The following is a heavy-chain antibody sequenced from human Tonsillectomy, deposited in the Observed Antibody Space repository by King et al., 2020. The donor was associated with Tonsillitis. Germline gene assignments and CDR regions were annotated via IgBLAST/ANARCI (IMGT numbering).Heavy chain of an antibody. Sequence: VQLQESGPGLVKPSGTLSLTCAVSGGSISSSNWWSWVRQPPGKGLEWIGEIYHSGSTNYNPSLKSRVTISVDKSKNQFSLKLSSVTAADTAVYYCARENYDVWSGYYTAHNWFDPWGQGTLVTVSS. CDR3: ARENYDVWSGYYTAHNWFDP. V-gene: IGHV4-4*02. D-gene: IGHD3-3*01. J-gene: IGHJ5*02. CDR2: IYHSGST. CDR1: GGSISSSNW.